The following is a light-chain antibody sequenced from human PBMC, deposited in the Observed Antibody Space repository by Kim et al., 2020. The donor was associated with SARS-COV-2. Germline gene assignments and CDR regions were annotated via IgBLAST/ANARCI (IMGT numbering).Light chain of an antibody. Sequence: VAWGQTVRITCQGDSRRSYYASWYQQNPGQAPILVIYGKNNRPSGIPDRFSGSSSGNTASLTITGAQADDEADYYCNSRDSNDNVVFGGGTRLTVL. CDR1: SRRSYY. CDR3: NSRDSNDNVV. V-gene: IGLV3-19*01. CDR2: GKN. J-gene: IGLJ2*01.